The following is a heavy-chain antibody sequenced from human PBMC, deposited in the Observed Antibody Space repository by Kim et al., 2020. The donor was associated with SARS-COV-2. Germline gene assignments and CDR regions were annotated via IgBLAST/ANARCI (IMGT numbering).Heavy chain of an antibody. CDR3: ARGPYSDYFDY. J-gene: IGHJ4*02. V-gene: IGHV4-30-2*01. D-gene: IGHD4-4*01. Sequence: YHAPSLKSRLSISMDRSRNRFSLTLTSVTAADTAVYYCARGPYSDYFDYWGQGTLVAVSS.